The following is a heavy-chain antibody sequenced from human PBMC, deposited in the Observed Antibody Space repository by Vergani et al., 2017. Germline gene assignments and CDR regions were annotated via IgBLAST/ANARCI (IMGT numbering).Heavy chain of an antibody. CDR1: GGTFSSYA. D-gene: IGHD6-19*01. V-gene: IGHV1-69*04. CDR3: ARPAVAGTELEN. CDR2: IIPILGIA. Sequence: QVQLVQSGAEVKKPGSSVKVSCKASGGTFSSYAISWVRQAPGQGLEWMGRIIPILGIANYAQKFQGRVTITADKSTSTAYMELSSLRSDDTAVYYCARPAVAGTELENWGQGTLVTVSS. J-gene: IGHJ4*02.